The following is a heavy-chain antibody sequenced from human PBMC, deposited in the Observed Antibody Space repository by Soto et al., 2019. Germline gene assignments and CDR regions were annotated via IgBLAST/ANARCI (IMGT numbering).Heavy chain of an antibody. CDR3: ARAAGSSWYVDY. Sequence: QVQLVESGGGLVKPGGSLRLSCAASGFTFSDYYMSWIRQAPGKGLEWVSYISSSSSYTNYADSVKGRFTISRDNAKNSLYLQMNSLRAEDTAVYYCARAAGSSWYVDYGGQGTLVTVSS. J-gene: IGHJ4*02. CDR1: GFTFSDYY. D-gene: IGHD6-13*01. V-gene: IGHV3-11*05. CDR2: ISSSSSYT.